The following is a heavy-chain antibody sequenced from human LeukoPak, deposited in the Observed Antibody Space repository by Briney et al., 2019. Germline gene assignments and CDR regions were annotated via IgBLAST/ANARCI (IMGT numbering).Heavy chain of an antibody. CDR3: ASPATAIRAGFGDYYYGMDV. CDR1: GYTFTGYY. V-gene: IGHV1-2*06. D-gene: IGHD2-2*02. CDR2: INPNSGGT. J-gene: IGHJ6*02. Sequence: ASVKVSCKASGYTFTGYYMHWVRQAPGRELEWMGRINPNSGGTNYAQKFQGRVTMTRDTSISTAYMELSRLRSDDTAVYYCASPATAIRAGFGDYYYGMDVWGQGTTVTVSS.